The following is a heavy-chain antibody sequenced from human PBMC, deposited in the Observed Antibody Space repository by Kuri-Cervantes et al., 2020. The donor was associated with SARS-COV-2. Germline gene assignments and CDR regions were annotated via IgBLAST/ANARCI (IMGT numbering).Heavy chain of an antibody. J-gene: IGHJ4*02. CDR3: AKDRGALDY. D-gene: IGHD1-26*01. CDR1: GFTFSGYA. CDR2: IYSGGSST. Sequence: GGSLRLSCAASGFTFSGYAMSWVRQAPGKGLEWVSVIYSGGSSTYYADTVKGRFTISRDNPKNTLYLQMNSLRAEDTAVYYCAKDRGALDYWGQGTLVTVSS. V-gene: IGHV3-23*03.